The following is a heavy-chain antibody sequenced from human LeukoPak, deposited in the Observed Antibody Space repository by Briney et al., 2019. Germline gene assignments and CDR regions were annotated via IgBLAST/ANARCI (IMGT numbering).Heavy chain of an antibody. CDR2: ISSSSSNI. J-gene: IGHJ4*02. CDR1: GFTFSDYS. Sequence: GGSLRLSCAASGFTFSDYSMNWVRQAPGKGLEWVSFISSSSSNIYYADSVKGRFTISRDNAKNSVYLQMNSLRAEDTAVYYCARAYYSGSWYGDYWGQGTLVTVSS. D-gene: IGHD6-13*01. V-gene: IGHV3-21*01. CDR3: ARAYYSGSWYGDY.